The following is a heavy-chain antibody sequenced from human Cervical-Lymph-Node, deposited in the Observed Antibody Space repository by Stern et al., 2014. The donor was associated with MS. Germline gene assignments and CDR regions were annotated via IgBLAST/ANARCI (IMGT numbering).Heavy chain of an antibody. V-gene: IGHV3-9*01. Sequence: EVQLVESGGGLVQPGRSLRLSCAASGFTFADYAMHWVRQAPGKGLEWVSGLSWNRDSIGYADSVKGRFTVSRDNARNSLYLQMSSLRAEDSALYYCAKGGRNGDFLDYFDYWGQGTLVTVSS. CDR2: LSWNRDSI. CDR1: GFTFADYA. J-gene: IGHJ4*02. D-gene: IGHD4-17*01. CDR3: AKGGRNGDFLDYFDY.